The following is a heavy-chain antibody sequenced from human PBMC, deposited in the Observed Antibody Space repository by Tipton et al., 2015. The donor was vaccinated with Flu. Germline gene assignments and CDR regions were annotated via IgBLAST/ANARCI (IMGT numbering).Heavy chain of an antibody. CDR3: SGTQGTFDI. CDR2: IYSGGST. J-gene: IGHJ3*02. CDR1: GFTFHDAW. V-gene: IGHV3-53*01. Sequence: SLRLSCTASGFTFHDAWMSWVRQAPGKGLEWVSVIYSGGSTYYADSVKGRFTISRDNSKNTLYLQMNSLRAEDTAVYYCSGTQGTFDIWGQGTMVTVSS. D-gene: IGHD1-26*01.